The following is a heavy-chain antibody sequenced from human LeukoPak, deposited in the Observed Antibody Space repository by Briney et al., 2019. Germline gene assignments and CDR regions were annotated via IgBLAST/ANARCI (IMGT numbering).Heavy chain of an antibody. Sequence: PGGSLRLSCAASGFTFSSYAMSWVRQAPGKGLEWVSAISGSGGSTYYADSVKGRFTISRDNSKNTLYLQMNSLRAEDAAVYYCVRGNDYGGPHYWGQGTLVTVSS. CDR3: VRGNDYGGPHY. CDR1: GFTFSSYA. D-gene: IGHD4-23*01. CDR2: ISGSGGST. V-gene: IGHV3-23*01. J-gene: IGHJ4*02.